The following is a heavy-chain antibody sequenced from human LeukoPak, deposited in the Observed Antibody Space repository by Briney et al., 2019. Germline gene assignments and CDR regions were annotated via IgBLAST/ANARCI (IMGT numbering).Heavy chain of an antibody. CDR3: AKEVRESAWFYFDY. Sequence: GGSLRLSCSASGFTFKTYAMSWVRQAPGKGLEWVSGIRSSGDSTYYADSVKGRFTISRDNSRNTLYLQMNSLSAEDTAVYYSAKEVRESAWFYFDYWGQGTLATVSS. J-gene: IGHJ4*02. CDR1: GFTFKTYA. V-gene: IGHV3-23*01. D-gene: IGHD3-10*01. CDR2: IRSSGDST.